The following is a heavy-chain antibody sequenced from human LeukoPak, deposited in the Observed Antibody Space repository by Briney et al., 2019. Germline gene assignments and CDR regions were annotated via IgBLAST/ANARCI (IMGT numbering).Heavy chain of an antibody. CDR2: ISSTSAHM. J-gene: IGHJ3*02. Sequence: PGGSLRLSCAASGFSFNTYSMNWVRQAPGKGLEWVSSISSTSAHMFYADSVKGRFSISRDSAKNSLFLQMNSLRVEDTAVYYCTSRYCTTTNCYSFDNWGHGTLVTVSS. V-gene: IGHV3-21*01. D-gene: IGHD2-2*01. CDR1: GFSFNTYS. CDR3: TSRYCTTTNCYSFDN.